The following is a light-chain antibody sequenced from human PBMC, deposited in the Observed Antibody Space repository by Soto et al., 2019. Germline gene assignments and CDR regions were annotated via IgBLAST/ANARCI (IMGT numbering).Light chain of an antibody. CDR2: SNN. Sequence: QSVLTQSSLVSGTPGQRVTISCSGSTSNLGRHAVSWYQQLPGTAPQLLIYSNNQRPSGVPDRFSGSKSGTSASLAISGLQSEDEADYYCAAWDDSLDGLVFGGGTKLTVL. V-gene: IGLV1-44*01. J-gene: IGLJ2*01. CDR3: AAWDDSLDGLV. CDR1: TSNLGRHA.